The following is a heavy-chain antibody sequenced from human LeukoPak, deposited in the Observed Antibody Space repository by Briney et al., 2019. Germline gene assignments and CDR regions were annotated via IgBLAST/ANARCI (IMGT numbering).Heavy chain of an antibody. D-gene: IGHD3-22*01. V-gene: IGHV4-31*03. CDR3: ARASKITMIVVVYHDAFDI. Sequence: SQTLSLTCTVSGGSISSGGYYWSWIRQHPGTGLEWIGYIYYSGSTYYNPSLKSRVTISVDTSKNQFSLKLSSVTAADTAVYYCARASKITMIVVVYHDAFDIWGQGTMVTVSS. CDR1: GGSISSGGYY. CDR2: IYYSGST. J-gene: IGHJ3*02.